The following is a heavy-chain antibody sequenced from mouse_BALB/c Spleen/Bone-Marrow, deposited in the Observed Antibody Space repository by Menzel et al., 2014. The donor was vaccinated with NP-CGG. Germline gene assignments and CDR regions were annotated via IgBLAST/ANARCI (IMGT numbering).Heavy chain of an antibody. CDR2: LGIGGST. CDR1: GFSLTDYG. Sequence: VKLMESGPGLVAPSQSLSITCTVSGFSLTDYGVHWVRQPPGKGLEWLGILGIGGSTNYNSALMSRLSIDKDNSKSQVFLKMNSLQTDDTAMYYCARASYYYGSGYDDWGQGTTLTVSS. CDR3: ARASYYYGSGYDD. J-gene: IGHJ2*01. V-gene: IGHV2-9*02. D-gene: IGHD1-1*01.